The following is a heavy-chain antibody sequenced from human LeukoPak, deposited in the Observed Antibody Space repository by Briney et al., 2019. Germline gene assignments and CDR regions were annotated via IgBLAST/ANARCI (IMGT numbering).Heavy chain of an antibody. D-gene: IGHD3-22*01. CDR1: GASISSSNYY. CDR3: ARQDYYDSSGYKEK. CDR2: IYSSGNT. V-gene: IGHV4-39*01. J-gene: IGHJ4*02. Sequence: SETLSLTCAVSGASISSSNYYWGWVRQSPGKGLEWIGNIYSSGNTYYNASLKSRVTISVDTSKNQFSLKLSSVTAADTAVYYCARQDYYDSSGYKEKWGQGTLVTVSS.